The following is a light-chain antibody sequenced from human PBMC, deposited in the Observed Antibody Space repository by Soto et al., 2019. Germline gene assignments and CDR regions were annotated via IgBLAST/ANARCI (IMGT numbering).Light chain of an antibody. CDR3: QHYNNWPPWT. V-gene: IGKV3-15*01. CDR2: GAS. J-gene: IGKJ1*01. Sequence: EIVMTQSPATLSVSPGERATLSCRASQSVSSNLAWYQQKPGQAPTLLIYGASTRATGIPATFSGSGSGTEFTLTISSLQSEDFAVYYCQHYNNWPPWTFGQGTKVEIK. CDR1: QSVSSN.